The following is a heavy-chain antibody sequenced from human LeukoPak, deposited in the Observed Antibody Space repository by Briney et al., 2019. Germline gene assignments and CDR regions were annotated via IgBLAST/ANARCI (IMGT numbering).Heavy chain of an antibody. V-gene: IGHV1-18*01. D-gene: IGHD6-13*01. J-gene: IGHJ4*02. Sequence: GASVKVSCKASGYTFTSYGISWVRQAPGQGLEWMGWISAYNGNTNYAQKFQGRVTMTEDTSTDTAYMELSSLRSEDTAVYYCATVRKRRIAAATPRLDYWGQGTLVTVSS. CDR3: ATVRKRRIAAATPRLDY. CDR2: ISAYNGNT. CDR1: GYTFTSYG.